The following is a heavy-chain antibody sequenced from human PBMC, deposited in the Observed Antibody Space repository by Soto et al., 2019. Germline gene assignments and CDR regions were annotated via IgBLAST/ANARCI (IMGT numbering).Heavy chain of an antibody. J-gene: IGHJ6*02. Sequence: HVQLVESGGGVVQPGRSLRLSCAASGFTFSTYGRHWVLQAPGKGLEWVALTWYDGTNKYYADSVKGRFTITRDNSKNTRYMQMNSLRVEDTAVYYCARYCSGGSCYPYYYGMDFWGQGTTVTVSS. V-gene: IGHV3-33*01. CDR1: GFTFSTYG. CDR3: ARYCSGGSCYPYYYGMDF. CDR2: TWYDGTNK. D-gene: IGHD2-15*01.